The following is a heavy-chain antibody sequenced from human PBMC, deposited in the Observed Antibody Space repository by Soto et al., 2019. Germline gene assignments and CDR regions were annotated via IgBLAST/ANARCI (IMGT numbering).Heavy chain of an antibody. V-gene: IGHV3-23*01. J-gene: IGHJ4*02. Sequence: EVQLLESGGGLVHPGGSLRLSCAASGFAFNTYAMDWVRQAPGKGLEWVSSISGSGDRTYYADSVKCRFTISRDNYENTLYLEMNSLRAEDTAVYYCANSDRGGSGNSNFWGQGTLVTVSS. CDR2: ISGSGDRT. CDR3: ANSDRGGSGNSNF. CDR1: GFAFNTYA. D-gene: IGHD3-10*01.